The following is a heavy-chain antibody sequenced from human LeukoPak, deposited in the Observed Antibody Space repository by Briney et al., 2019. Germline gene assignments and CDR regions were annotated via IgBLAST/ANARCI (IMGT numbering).Heavy chain of an antibody. CDR1: RGSFSGYS. Sequence: SETLSHTRDVSRGSFSGYSWSWIRQPPGGGVGWIGQIHRSGSVNYNPPLLSRVTMPLDTSKSPCSLTVTSVTAPDTAVYYCARGPQYFDSTGYPQDILSNWGQGTLVTVSS. CDR2: IHRSGSV. V-gene: IGHV4-34*01. CDR3: ARGPQYFDSTGYPQDILSN. D-gene: IGHD3-22*01. J-gene: IGHJ4*02.